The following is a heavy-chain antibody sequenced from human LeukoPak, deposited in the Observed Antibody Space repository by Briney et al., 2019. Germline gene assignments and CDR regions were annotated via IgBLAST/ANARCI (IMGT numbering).Heavy chain of an antibody. J-gene: IGHJ6*03. CDR1: GFTFSSYW. V-gene: IGHV3-7*01. D-gene: IGHD3-22*01. CDR3: ARVSYYDSSGYHHAYYYYYYMAV. CDR2: IKQDGSEK. Sequence: GGSLRLSCAASGFTFSSYWMSWVRQAPGKGLEGVANIKQDGSEKYYVDSVKGRFTISRDSAKNSLYLQMNSLRAEDTAVYYCARVSYYDSSGYHHAYYYYYYMAVWRKGTTVTVSS.